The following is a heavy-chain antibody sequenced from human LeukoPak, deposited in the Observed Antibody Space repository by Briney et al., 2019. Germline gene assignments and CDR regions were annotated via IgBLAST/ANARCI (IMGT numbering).Heavy chain of an antibody. CDR2: MNNGPGAT. CDR3: AKTLSDLLDV. V-gene: IGHV3-23*01. D-gene: IGHD2/OR15-2a*01. J-gene: IGHJ6*02. CDR1: GFTFSSYW. Sequence: GGSLRLSCAASGFTFSSYWMSWVRQAPGKGGEGVSAMNNGPGATLYRDSVRGRFTISRDDSKSTLYLQMNSLRAEDTGTYYCAKTLSDLLDVWGQGTTVTVSS.